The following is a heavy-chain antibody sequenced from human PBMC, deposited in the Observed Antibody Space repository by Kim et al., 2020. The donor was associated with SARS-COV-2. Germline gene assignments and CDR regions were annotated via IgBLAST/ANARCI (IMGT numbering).Heavy chain of an antibody. J-gene: IGHJ6*02. D-gene: IGHD2-15*01. V-gene: IGHV3-53*01. Sequence: GGSLRLSCAASGFTVSSNYMSWVRQAPGKGLEWVAVIYDGDNKFYIDSVRGRFTISRDDSKNTLHLQMNSLGAEDTAVYYCARVRRCSGGTCYSYAMDVWGQGTTVTVSS. CDR2: IYDGDNK. CDR1: GFTVSSNY. CDR3: ARVRRCSGGTCYSYAMDV.